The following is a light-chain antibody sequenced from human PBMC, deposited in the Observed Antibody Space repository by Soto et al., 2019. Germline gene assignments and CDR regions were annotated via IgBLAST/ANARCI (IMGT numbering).Light chain of an antibody. Sequence: AIQMTQSPSSLSASVGDRVTITCRASQAIRNHLAWYQLKPGKAPKLLICAASTLQSGVPSRFSGSGSGTDFTLTISTLQPDDFASYYCQQDYNYPWTFGQGTKVELK. J-gene: IGKJ1*01. CDR2: AAS. CDR3: QQDYNYPWT. V-gene: IGKV1-6*01. CDR1: QAIRNH.